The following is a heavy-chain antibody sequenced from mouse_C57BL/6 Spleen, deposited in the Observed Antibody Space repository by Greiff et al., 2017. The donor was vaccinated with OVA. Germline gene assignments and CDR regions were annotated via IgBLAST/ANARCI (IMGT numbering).Heavy chain of an antibody. CDR1: GYTFTDYY. D-gene: IGHD3-2*02. CDR3: ARKGDSSGPYFDY. Sequence: VQLQQSGAELVRPGASVKLSCKASGYTFTDYYINWVKQRPGQGLEWIARIYPGSGNTYYNEKFKGKATLTAEKSSSTAYMQLSSLTSEDSAVYFCARKGDSSGPYFDYWGQGTTRTVSS. J-gene: IGHJ2*01. CDR2: IYPGSGNT. V-gene: IGHV1-76*01.